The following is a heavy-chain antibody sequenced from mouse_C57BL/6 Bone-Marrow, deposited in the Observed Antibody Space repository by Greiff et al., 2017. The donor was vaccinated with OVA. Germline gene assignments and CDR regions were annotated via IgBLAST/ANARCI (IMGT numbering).Heavy chain of an antibody. CDR2: IYPGDGDT. CDR3: ARWGSNYRYYFDY. J-gene: IGHJ2*01. CDR1: GYAFSSSW. D-gene: IGHD2-5*01. Sequence: VQLQQSGPELVKPGASVKISCKASGYAFSSSWMNWVKQRPGKGLEWIGRIYPGDGDTNYNGKFKGKATLTAEKSSSTAYMQLSSLTSEDSAVYFCARWGSNYRYYFDYWGQGTTLTVSS. V-gene: IGHV1-82*01.